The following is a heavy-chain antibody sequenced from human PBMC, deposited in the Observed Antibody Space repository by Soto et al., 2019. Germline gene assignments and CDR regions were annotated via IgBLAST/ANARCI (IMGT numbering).Heavy chain of an antibody. J-gene: IGHJ5*02. Sequence: SETLSLTCAISGDSVSSNSAAWNWIRQSPSRGLEWLGRTYYRSKWYNDYAVSVKSRITINPDTSKNQFSLQLNSVTPEDTAVYYCAREPIFGVVIPEYNWFDPWGQGTLVTVSS. V-gene: IGHV6-1*01. D-gene: IGHD3-3*01. CDR3: AREPIFGVVIPEYNWFDP. CDR2: TYYRSKWYN. CDR1: GDSVSSNSAA.